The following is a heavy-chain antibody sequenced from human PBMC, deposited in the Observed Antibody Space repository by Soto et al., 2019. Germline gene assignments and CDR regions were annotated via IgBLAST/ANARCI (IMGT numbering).Heavy chain of an antibody. CDR1: GGSISSSSYY. CDR2: IYYSGST. CDR3: ARHATYDYGDLNQFDY. D-gene: IGHD4-17*01. Sequence: SETLSLTCTVSGGSISSSSYYWGWIRQPPGKGLEWIGSIYYSGSTYYNPSLKSRVTISVDTSKNQFSLKLSSVTAADAAVYYCARHATYDYGDLNQFDYWGQGTLVTVS. V-gene: IGHV4-39*01. J-gene: IGHJ4*02.